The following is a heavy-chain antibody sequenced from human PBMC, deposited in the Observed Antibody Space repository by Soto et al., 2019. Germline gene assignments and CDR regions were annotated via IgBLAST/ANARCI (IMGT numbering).Heavy chain of an antibody. CDR1: GFTFSSYW. V-gene: IGHV3-7*04. D-gene: IGHD3-22*01. Sequence: EVQLVESGGGLVQPGGSLRLSCAASGFTFSSYWMNWVRQAPGKGLEWVANIKQDGSEKYYVDSVKGRFTISRDNAKNSLYLQMNSLRAEDTAVYYCARFYYDSSGYLPSPYYYYYGMDVWGQGTTVTVSS. J-gene: IGHJ6*02. CDR2: IKQDGSEK. CDR3: ARFYYDSSGYLPSPYYYYYGMDV.